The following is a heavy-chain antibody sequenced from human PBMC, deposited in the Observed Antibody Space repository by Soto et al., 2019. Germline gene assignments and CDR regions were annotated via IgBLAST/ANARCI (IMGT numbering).Heavy chain of an antibody. J-gene: IGHJ4*02. V-gene: IGHV3-7*01. Sequence: GGSLRLSCAASGFTFSSYWMSWVRQAPGKGLEWVANIIQDGSEKHYVDSVKGRFTISRDNSKNTLYLQMNSLRAEDTAVYYCAKLTLTYYYDSSGYYYTTNLDDWGQVTLVTVYS. D-gene: IGHD3-22*01. CDR1: GFTFSSYW. CDR2: IIQDGSEK. CDR3: AKLTLTYYYDSSGYYYTTNLDD.